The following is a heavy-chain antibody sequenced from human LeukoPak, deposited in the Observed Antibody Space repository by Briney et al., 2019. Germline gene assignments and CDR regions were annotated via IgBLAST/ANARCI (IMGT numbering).Heavy chain of an antibody. D-gene: IGHD3-10*01. J-gene: IGHJ6*03. CDR2: IRYDGSNK. CDR1: GFTFSSYG. Sequence: GGSLRLSCAASGFTFSSYGMHWVRQAPGKGLEWVAFIRYDGSNKYYADSVKGRFTISRDNSKNTLYLQMNSLRAEDTAVYYCAKDRRGPLYYYYYMDVWGKGTTVTVSS. CDR3: AKDRRGPLYYYYYMDV. V-gene: IGHV3-30*02.